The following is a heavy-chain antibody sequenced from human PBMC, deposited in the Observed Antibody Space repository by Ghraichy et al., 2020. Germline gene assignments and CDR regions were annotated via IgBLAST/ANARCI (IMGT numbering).Heavy chain of an antibody. V-gene: IGHV3-15*01. CDR1: GFTFSNAW. CDR2: IKSKTDGGTT. D-gene: IGHD3-10*01. J-gene: IGHJ4*02. CDR3: TTAGNYYGSGSYYLIGDY. Sequence: GGSLRLSCAASGFTFSNAWMSWVRQAPGKGLEWVGRIKSKTDGGTTDYAAPVKGRFTISRDDSKNTLYLQMNSLKTEDTAVYYCTTAGNYYGSGSYYLIGDYWGQGTLVTVSS.